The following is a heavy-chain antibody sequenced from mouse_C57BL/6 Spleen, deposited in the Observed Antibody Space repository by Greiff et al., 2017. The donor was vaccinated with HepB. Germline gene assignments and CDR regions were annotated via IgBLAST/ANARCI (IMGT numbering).Heavy chain of an antibody. J-gene: IGHJ1*03. V-gene: IGHV5-17*01. CDR2: ISSGSSTI. Sequence: EVQGVESGGGLVKPGGSLKLSCAASGFTFSDYGMHWVRQAPEKGLEWVAYISSGSSTIYYADTVKGRFTISRDNAKNTLFLQMTSLRSEDTAMYYCARDIYYYGSSYGDWYVDVWGTGTTVTVSS. CDR3: ARDIYYYGSSYGDWYVDV. D-gene: IGHD1-1*01. CDR1: GFTFSDYG.